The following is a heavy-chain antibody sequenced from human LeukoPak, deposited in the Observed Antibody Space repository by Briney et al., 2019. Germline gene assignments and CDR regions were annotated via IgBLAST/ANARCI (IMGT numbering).Heavy chain of an antibody. CDR2: IYYSGST. J-gene: IGHJ4*02. Sequence: SETLSLTCTVSGVSISSYYWSWIRQPPGKGLEWIGYIYYSGSTNYNPSLKSRVTISVDTSKNQFSLKLSSVTAADTAVYYWASSSLWGATLDYWGQGTLVTVSS. D-gene: IGHD1-26*01. CDR3: ASSSLWGATLDY. V-gene: IGHV4-59*01. CDR1: GVSISSYY.